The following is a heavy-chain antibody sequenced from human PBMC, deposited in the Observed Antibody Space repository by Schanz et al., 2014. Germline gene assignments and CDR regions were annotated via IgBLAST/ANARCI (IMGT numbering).Heavy chain of an antibody. V-gene: IGHV1-18*01. CDR1: GYTFSSYG. J-gene: IGHJ3*02. CDR2: INGYNGHT. Sequence: QVQLVQSGAEMKKPGASVKVSCKASGYTFSSYGITWVRQAPGQGLEWMGWINGYNGHTLYAQQFQGRVTFTADKSTSTAYMELSSLRYEDTALYYCARGTMPGTFDIWGQGTMVTVSS. CDR3: ARGTMPGTFDI. D-gene: IGHD2-2*01.